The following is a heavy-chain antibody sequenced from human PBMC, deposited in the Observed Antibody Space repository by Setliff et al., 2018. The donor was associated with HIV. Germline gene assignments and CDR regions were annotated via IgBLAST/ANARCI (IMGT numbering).Heavy chain of an antibody. CDR3: ARDRHSSGLGSYGP. J-gene: IGHJ5*02. D-gene: IGHD3-10*01. V-gene: IGHV4-4*07. CDR2: IDSSGTT. Sequence: KSSETLSLTCTISGGSFGVYRWSWIRQSAGRGLEWIGRIDSSGTTDYKPSLKGRVAISVDTSRSQFSLRVTSVPAADTAVYFCARDRHSSGLGSYGPWGPGILVTVSS. CDR1: GGSFGVYR.